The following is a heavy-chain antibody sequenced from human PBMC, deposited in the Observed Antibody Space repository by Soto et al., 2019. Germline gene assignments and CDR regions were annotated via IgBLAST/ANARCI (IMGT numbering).Heavy chain of an antibody. J-gene: IGHJ4*02. Sequence: SETLSLTCTVSGRSMSGYYGSWIRHPAGERLEWIGRIYTSGTTDFNPSLKGRVTMSVDTSKNQFSLKLTSVTAADTALYYCAREDYYDTGYYVVWGQGTQVTVSS. D-gene: IGHD3-9*01. CDR3: AREDYYDTGYYVV. V-gene: IGHV4-4*07. CDR1: GRSMSGYY. CDR2: IYTSGTT.